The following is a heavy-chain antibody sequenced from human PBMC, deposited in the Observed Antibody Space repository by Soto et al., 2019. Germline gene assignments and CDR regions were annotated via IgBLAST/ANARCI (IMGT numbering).Heavy chain of an antibody. D-gene: IGHD3-22*01. J-gene: IGHJ4*02. CDR1: GYSFAGYW. CDR2: IDPSDSQT. Sequence: GEYLKISCKGSGYSFAGYWITWVRQKPWKGLEWMGRIDPSDSQTYYSPSFRGHVTISVTKSITTVFLQWSSLRASDTAMYYCARQIYDSDTGPNFQYYFDSWGQGTPVTVSS. V-gene: IGHV5-10-1*01. CDR3: ARQIYDSDTGPNFQYYFDS.